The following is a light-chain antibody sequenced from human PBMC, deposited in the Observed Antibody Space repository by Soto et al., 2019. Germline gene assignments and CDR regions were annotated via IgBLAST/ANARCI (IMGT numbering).Light chain of an antibody. CDR3: KQYGSSGT. V-gene: IGKV3-20*01. J-gene: IGKJ1*01. CDR1: QSVSNNY. CDR2: GAS. Sequence: EIVLTHSPGTLSLSPLQIATLSCRSSQSVSNNYLAWYQQKPGQAPRLLIYGASNRATGIPDRFSGSGSGKDFTLTISRLEPEDFAVYYCKQYGSSGTFGQGTKVDIK.